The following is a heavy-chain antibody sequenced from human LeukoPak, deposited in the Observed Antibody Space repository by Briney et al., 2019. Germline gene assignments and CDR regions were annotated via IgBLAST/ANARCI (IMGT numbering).Heavy chain of an antibody. D-gene: IGHD3-22*01. J-gene: IGHJ4*02. V-gene: IGHV3-30*18. CDR2: ISYDGSNK. CDR1: GFTFSSYG. Sequence: GRSLRLSCAASGFTFSSYGMHWVRQAPGKGLECVAVISYDGSNKYYADSVKGRFTISRDNSKNTLYLQMNSLRAEDTAVYYCAKELVYYDSSGYYEGDYWGQGTLVTVSS. CDR3: AKELVYYDSSGYYEGDY.